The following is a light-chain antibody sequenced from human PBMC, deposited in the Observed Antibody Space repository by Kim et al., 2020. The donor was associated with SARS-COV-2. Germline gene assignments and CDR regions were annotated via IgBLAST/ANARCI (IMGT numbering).Light chain of an antibody. J-gene: IGLJ3*02. CDR1: SSDIGNYDY. Sequence: QSALTQPASVSGSPGQSITISCTGTSSDIGNYDYVSWYQHHPGKVPKLLIYDVTKRPSGVSVRFSGSKSGNTASLTISGLQAETEANYYCSSYTTATTSVFGGGTQLTVL. CDR3: SSYTTATTSV. CDR2: DVT. V-gene: IGLV2-14*03.